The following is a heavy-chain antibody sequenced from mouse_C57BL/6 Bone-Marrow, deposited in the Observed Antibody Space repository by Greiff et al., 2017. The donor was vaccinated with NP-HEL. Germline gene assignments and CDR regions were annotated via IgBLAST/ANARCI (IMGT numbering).Heavy chain of an antibody. V-gene: IGHV1-55*01. Sequence: VQLQQPGAELVKPGASVKMSCKASGYTFTSYWITWVKQRPGQGLEWIGDIYPGSGSTNYNEKFKSKATLTVDTSSSTAYMQLSSLTSEDAAVYYCARLGSGSSPYYFAYWGQGTTLTVSS. J-gene: IGHJ2*01. CDR3: ARLGSGSSPYYFAY. CDR2: IYPGSGST. D-gene: IGHD1-1*01. CDR1: GYTFTSYW.